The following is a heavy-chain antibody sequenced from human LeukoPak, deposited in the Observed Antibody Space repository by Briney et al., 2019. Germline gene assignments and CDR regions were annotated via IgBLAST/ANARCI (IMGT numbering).Heavy chain of an antibody. CDR1: GFTFSRYG. CDR3: AKDGGFDYDSSGYSHFDY. Sequence: PGGSLRLSCATSGFTFSRYGMHWVRQAPGKGLEWVAFIQYDGSNKYGDSVKGRLTISRDNSKNTLYLQMNSLRPEDMAVYYCAKDGGFDYDSSGYSHFDYWGQGTLVTVSS. J-gene: IGHJ4*02. V-gene: IGHV3-30*02. D-gene: IGHD3-22*01. CDR2: IQYDGSNK.